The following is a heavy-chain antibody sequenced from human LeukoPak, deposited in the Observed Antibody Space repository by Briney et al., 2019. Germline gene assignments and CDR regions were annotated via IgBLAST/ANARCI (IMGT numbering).Heavy chain of an antibody. Sequence: SETLSLTCSVSGGSISSSSDYWGWIRQPPGKGLEWIGSIYYRGSTYYNLSLRSRVTISADTSKNQFSLKLSSVTATDTAVYYCAGRPTRIVGADFWGQGTLVTVSS. D-gene: IGHD1-26*01. CDR1: GGSISSSSDY. CDR3: AGRPTRIVGADF. V-gene: IGHV4-39*01. CDR2: IYYRGST. J-gene: IGHJ4*02.